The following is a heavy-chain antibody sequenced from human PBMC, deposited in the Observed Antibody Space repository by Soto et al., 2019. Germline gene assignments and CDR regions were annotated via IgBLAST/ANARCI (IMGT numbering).Heavy chain of an antibody. CDR2: IDQSGST. J-gene: IGHJ6*01. V-gene: IGHV4-34*01. CDR3: ARDPRYPGSWYPPGGMDV. D-gene: IGHD2-15*01. Sequence: SETLSLTCAVFGGSFNRYYWGWIRQPPGKGLEWIGEIDQSGSTTYNPSLKGRVTISVDTSKKQFSLHVSSVTAADTAVYFCARDPRYPGSWYPPGGMDVWGQGTTVTVSS. CDR1: GGSFNRYY.